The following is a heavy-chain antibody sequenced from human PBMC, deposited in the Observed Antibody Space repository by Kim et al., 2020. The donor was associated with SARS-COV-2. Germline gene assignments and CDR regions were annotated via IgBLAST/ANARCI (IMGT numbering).Heavy chain of an antibody. Sequence: SETLSLTCTVSGGSISSYYWSWIRQPPGKGLEWIGYIYYSGSTNYNPSLKSRVTISVDTSKNQFSLKLSSVTAADTAVYYCARVDYGSGSWGRLAFEAGAFDIWGQGTMVTVSS. CDR3: ARVDYGSGSWGRLAFEAGAFDI. J-gene: IGHJ3*02. CDR2: IYYSGST. CDR1: GGSISSYY. D-gene: IGHD3-10*01. V-gene: IGHV4-59*01.